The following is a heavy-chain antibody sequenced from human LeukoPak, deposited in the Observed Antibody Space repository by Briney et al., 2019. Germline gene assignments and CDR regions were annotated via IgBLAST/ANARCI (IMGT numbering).Heavy chain of an antibody. CDR1: GGSISSGGYS. D-gene: IGHD3-10*01. CDR2: IYHSGST. V-gene: IGHV4-30-2*01. Sequence: SQTLSLTCAVSGGSISSGGYSWSWIRQPPGKGLEWIGYIYHSGSTYYNPSLKSRVTISVDRSKNQFSLKLSSVTAADTAVYYCARVNHYYGSGSYFWFDPWGQGTLVTVSS. J-gene: IGHJ5*02. CDR3: ARVNHYYGSGSYFWFDP.